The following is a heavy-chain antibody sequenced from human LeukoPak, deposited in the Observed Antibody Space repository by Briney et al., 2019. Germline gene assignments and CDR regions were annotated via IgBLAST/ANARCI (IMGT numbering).Heavy chain of an antibody. D-gene: IGHD1-26*01. V-gene: IGHV3-23*01. CDR2: ISGSGGST. J-gene: IGHJ4*02. Sequence: GGSPRLSCAASGFTFSNYAMSWVRQAPGKGLEWVSTISGSGGSTYYADSVKGRFTISRDNSKNTLYLQMISLRAEDTAIYYCARRARVGATALYYFDSWGQGTLVTVPS. CDR3: ARRARVGATALYYFDS. CDR1: GFTFSNYA.